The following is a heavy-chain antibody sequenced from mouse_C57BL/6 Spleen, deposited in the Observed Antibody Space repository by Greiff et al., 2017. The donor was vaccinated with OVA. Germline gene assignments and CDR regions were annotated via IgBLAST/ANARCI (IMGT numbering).Heavy chain of an antibody. D-gene: IGHD2-10*02. J-gene: IGHJ2*01. V-gene: IGHV1-82*01. Sequence: QVQLKQSGPELVKPGASVKISCKASGYAFSSSWMNWVKQRPGKGLEWIGRIYPGDGDTNYNGKFKGKATLTADKSSSIAYMQLSSLTSEDSAVYFCAVWYLDYWGQGTTLTVSS. CDR1: GYAFSSSW. CDR3: AVWYLDY. CDR2: IYPGDGDT.